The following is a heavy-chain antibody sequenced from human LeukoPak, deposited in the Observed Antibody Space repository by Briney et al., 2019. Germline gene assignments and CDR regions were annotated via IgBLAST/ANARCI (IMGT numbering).Heavy chain of an antibody. J-gene: IGHJ4*02. CDR2: IIPIFGTA. CDR1: GGTFSSYA. V-gene: IGHV1-69*05. CDR3: ARSPIGSGYPAKFDY. D-gene: IGHD3-3*01. Sequence: ASVKVSCKASGGTFSSYAISWVRQAPGQGLEWMGGIIPIFGTANYAQKFQGRVTITTDESTSTAYMELSSLRSEDTAVYYCARSPIGSGYPAKFDYWGQGTLVTVSS.